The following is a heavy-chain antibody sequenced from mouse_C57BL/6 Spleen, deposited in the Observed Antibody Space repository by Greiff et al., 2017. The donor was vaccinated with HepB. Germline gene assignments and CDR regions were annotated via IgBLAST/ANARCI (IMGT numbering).Heavy chain of an antibody. J-gene: IGHJ3*01. Sequence: QVQLQQPGAELVKPGASVKMSCKASGYTFTSYWITWVKQRPGQGLEWIGDIYPGSGSTNYNEKFKSKATLTVDTSSSTAYMQLSSLTSEDSAVDYCARTGPRAAWFAYWGQGTLVTVSA. CDR1: GYTFTSYW. D-gene: IGHD4-1*01. CDR2: IYPGSGST. CDR3: ARTGPRAAWFAY. V-gene: IGHV1-55*01.